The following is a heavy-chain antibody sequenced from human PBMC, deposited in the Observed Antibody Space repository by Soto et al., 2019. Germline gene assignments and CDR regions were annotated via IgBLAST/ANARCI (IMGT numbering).Heavy chain of an antibody. D-gene: IGHD6-13*01. J-gene: IGHJ4*02. CDR3: ARAGPYSSSWYYFDY. Sequence: PSETLSLTCTVSGGSISSGDYYWSWISQPPGKGLEWIGYIYYSGSTYYNQSLKSRVTVSVDTSKNQSSMKLSYVTAAYTAVYYCARAGPYSSSWYYFDYWGQGTLVTVSS. CDR1: GGSISSGDYY. CDR2: IYYSGST. V-gene: IGHV4-30-4*01.